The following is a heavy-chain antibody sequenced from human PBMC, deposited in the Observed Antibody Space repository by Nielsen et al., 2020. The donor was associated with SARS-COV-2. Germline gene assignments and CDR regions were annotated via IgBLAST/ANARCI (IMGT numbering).Heavy chain of an antibody. CDR2: IWYDGSNK. CDR1: GITFRGYA. CDR3: ARAAAGTISMDY. Sequence: GGSLRLSCVVSGITFRGYAMSWVRQAPGKGLEWVAVIWYDGSNKYYADSVKGRFTISRDNSKNTLYLQMNSLRAEDTAVYYCARAAAGTISMDYWGQGTLVTVSS. J-gene: IGHJ4*02. V-gene: IGHV3-33*08. D-gene: IGHD6-13*01.